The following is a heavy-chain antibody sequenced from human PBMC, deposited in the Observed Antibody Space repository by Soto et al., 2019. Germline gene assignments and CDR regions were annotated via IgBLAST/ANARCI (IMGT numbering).Heavy chain of an antibody. CDR1: GYTFASYD. D-gene: IGHD2-21*01. CDR2: MNPKNGNT. Sequence: QVQLVQSGAEVKKPGASVKVSCKASGYTFASYDIHWVRQATGQGLEWMGWMNPKNGNTGYAQKFQGRVTMTRNTSITTAYMELSSLRSEDTAVYYCTQTSPNCGEFDCWGQGTLVTVSS. V-gene: IGHV1-8*01. J-gene: IGHJ4*02. CDR3: TQTSPNCGEFDC.